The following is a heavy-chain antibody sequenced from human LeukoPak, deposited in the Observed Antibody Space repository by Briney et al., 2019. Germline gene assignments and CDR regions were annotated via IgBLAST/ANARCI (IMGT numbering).Heavy chain of an antibody. CDR1: GYTFTSYG. V-gene: IGHV1-18*01. Sequence: GASVKVSCKASGYTFTSYGISWVRQAPGQGLEWMGWISAYNGNTNYAQKLQGRVTMTTDTSTSTAYMELRSLRSDDTAVYYCARVKSRVVPAAIDYFDYWGQGTLVTVSS. CDR3: ARVKSRVVPAAIDYFDY. J-gene: IGHJ4*02. D-gene: IGHD2-2*02. CDR2: ISAYNGNT.